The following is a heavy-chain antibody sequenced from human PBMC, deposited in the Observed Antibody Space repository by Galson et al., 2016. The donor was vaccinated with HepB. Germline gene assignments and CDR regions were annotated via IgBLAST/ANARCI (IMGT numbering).Heavy chain of an antibody. D-gene: IGHD1-7*01. CDR1: GYRFTSYW. J-gene: IGHJ6*02. V-gene: IGHV5-10-1*01. CDR3: ARNEGNWNYSGYYYYGMDV. Sequence: QSGAEVKKPGESLRISCKGSGYRFTSYWISWVRQMPGKGLEWMGRIDPSDSYTKYSPSFQGHVTISADKSISTAYLQWSSLKASDTAMYYCARNEGNWNYSGYYYYGMDVWGQGTTVTVSS. CDR2: IDPSDSYT.